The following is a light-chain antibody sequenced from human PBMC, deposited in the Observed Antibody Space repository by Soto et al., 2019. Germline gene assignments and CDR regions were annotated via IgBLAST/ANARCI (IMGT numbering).Light chain of an antibody. Sequence: QSVLTQPRSVSGSPGQSVTISCTGTSSDVGGYNYVSWYQRHPGKAPKLIIYDVNRRPSGVPDRFSGSKSGNTASLTISGLQAEDEADYYCCSYAGSYTYVFGTGTKVTVL. CDR1: SSDVGGYNY. V-gene: IGLV2-11*01. CDR2: DVN. J-gene: IGLJ1*01. CDR3: CSYAGSYTYV.